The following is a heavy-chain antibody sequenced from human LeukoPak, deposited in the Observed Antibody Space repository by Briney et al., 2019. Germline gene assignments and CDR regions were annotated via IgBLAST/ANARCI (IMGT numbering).Heavy chain of an antibody. V-gene: IGHV3-21*01. D-gene: IGHD3-9*01. CDR3: AGTYYDILTGLDY. Sequence: GGSLRLSCAASGFTFSSYSMNWVRQAPGKGLEWVSSISSSSSYIYYADSVKGRFTISRDNAKNSPYLQMNSLRAEDTAVYYCAGTYYDILTGLDYWGQGTLVTVSS. J-gene: IGHJ4*02. CDR2: ISSSSSYI. CDR1: GFTFSSYS.